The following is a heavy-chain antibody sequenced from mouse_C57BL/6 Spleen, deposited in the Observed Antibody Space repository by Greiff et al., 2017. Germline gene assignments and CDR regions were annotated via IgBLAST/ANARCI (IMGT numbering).Heavy chain of an antibody. CDR2: IYPGDGDT. V-gene: IGHV1-80*01. D-gene: IGHD6-1*01. CDR3: ARGSSHYFDY. J-gene: IGHJ2*01. Sequence: VKLVESGAVLVKPGASVKISCKASGYAFSSYWMNWVKPRPGRGLEWIGQIYPGDGDTNYNGKFKGKATLTADKSSSTAYMQHSSLTSEDSAVYFWARGSSHYFDYWGQGTTLTVSS. CDR1: GYAFSSYW.